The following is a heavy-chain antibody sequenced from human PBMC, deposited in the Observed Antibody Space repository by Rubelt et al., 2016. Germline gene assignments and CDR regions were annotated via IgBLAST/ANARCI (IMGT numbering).Heavy chain of an antibody. V-gene: IGHV4-34*01. CDR2: INHSGST. D-gene: IGHD6-13*01. CDR3: ARGGAGVIAAAY. J-gene: IGHJ4*02. Sequence: WIGEINHSGSTNYNPSLKSRVTISVDTSKNQFSLKLSSVTAADTAVYYCARGGAGVIAAAYWGQGTLVTVSS.